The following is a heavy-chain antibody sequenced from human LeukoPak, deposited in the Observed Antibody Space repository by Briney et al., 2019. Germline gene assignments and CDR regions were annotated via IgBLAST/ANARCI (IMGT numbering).Heavy chain of an antibody. CDR3: AKNDY. Sequence: GGSLRLSCEASGFTFTTYALSWVRQAPGKGLEWVAVISYDGSNKYYADSVKGRFTISRDNSKNTLYLQMNSLRAEDTAVYYCAKNDYWGQGTLVTVSS. V-gene: IGHV3-30*18. CDR2: ISYDGSNK. J-gene: IGHJ4*02. CDR1: GFTFTTYA.